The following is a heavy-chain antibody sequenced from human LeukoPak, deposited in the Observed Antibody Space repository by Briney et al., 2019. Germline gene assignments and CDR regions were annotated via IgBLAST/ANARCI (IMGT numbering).Heavy chain of an antibody. CDR2: INPNSGVT. J-gene: IGHJ4*02. D-gene: IGHD3-22*01. Sequence: ASVKVSCKASGYTFTGYYMHWVRQAPGQGLEWMGWINPNSGVTNYAQKFQGRVTMTRDTSISTAYMEVSRLRSDDTAVYYCARGLVYYYDSSGLLGYWGQGTLVTVSS. CDR3: ARGLVYYYDSSGLLGY. V-gene: IGHV1-2*02. CDR1: GYTFTGYY.